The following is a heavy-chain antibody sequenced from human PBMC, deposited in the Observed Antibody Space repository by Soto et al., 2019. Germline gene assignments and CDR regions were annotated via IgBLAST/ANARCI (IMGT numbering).Heavy chain of an antibody. CDR3: ARSRGDHLGAFDI. D-gene: IGHD3-22*01. Sequence: QVQLVESGGGLVKPGGSLRLSCAASGFTFSDYYMSWIRQAPGKGLEWVSYISSSGSTIYYADSVKGRFTISRDNAKNSLDLQMDRPRAEDTGVYYWARSRGDHLGAFDILGPGKMVHGSS. CDR1: GFTFSDYY. CDR2: ISSSGSTI. J-gene: IGHJ3*02. V-gene: IGHV3-11*01.